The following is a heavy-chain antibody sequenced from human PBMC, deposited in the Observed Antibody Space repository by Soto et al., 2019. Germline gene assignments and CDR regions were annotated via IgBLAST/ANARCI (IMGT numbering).Heavy chain of an antibody. CDR3: AREGGSSGRAGFFDP. J-gene: IGHJ5*02. Sequence: GGSLRLSCAASGFTFSSSPMHWVRQFPGRGLQWLAVVSPDGNGKTYADSVKGRFTISRDNSRNTLDLQVNNLTPEDTSVYYCAREGGSSGRAGFFDPWGQGTLVTVSS. D-gene: IGHD6-19*01. CDR2: VSPDGNGK. CDR1: GFTFSSSP. V-gene: IGHV3-30*04.